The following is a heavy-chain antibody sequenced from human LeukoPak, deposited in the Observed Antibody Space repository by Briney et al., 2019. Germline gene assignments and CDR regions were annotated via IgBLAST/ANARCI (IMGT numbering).Heavy chain of an antibody. Sequence: SETLSLTCTVSGGSISSYYWSWIRQPPGKGLEWIGYIYYSGSTNYNPSLKSRVTISVDTSKNQFSPKLSSVTAADTAVYYCARGLYGSGSYLIDYWGQGTLVTVSS. CDR3: ARGLYGSGSYLIDY. CDR2: IYYSGST. J-gene: IGHJ4*02. V-gene: IGHV4-59*01. CDR1: GGSISSYY. D-gene: IGHD3-10*01.